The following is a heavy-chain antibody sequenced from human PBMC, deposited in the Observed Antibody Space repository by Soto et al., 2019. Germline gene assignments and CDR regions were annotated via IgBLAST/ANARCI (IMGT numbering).Heavy chain of an antibody. V-gene: IGHV3-23*01. CDR3: AKGRSYYYYYGVDG. J-gene: IGHJ6*02. CDR1: GFTFRSCA. Sequence: EVQLLESGGGLVQPGGSLRLSCAASGFTFRSCAMGWVRQAPGKGLEWVSDIIDSGASTYYADSVKGRFTISRDNSKSRLYLQMNSLRAEDTALYYCAKGRSYYYYYGVDGWGQGTTVTVSS. CDR2: IIDSGAST.